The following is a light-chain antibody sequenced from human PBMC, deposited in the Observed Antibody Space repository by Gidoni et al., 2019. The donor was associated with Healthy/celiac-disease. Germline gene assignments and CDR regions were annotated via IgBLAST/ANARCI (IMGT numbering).Light chain of an antibody. J-gene: IGKJ2*01. CDR3: QQYGSSPPYT. CDR1: QSVSSSY. Sequence: DIVLTQSPGTLSLSPGERATLSCRASQSVSSSYLAWYQQKPGQAPRLLIYGASNRATGIPARFSGSGSGTDFTLTISRLEPEDFAVYYCQQYGSSPPYTFGQGTKLEIK. CDR2: GAS. V-gene: IGKV3-20*01.